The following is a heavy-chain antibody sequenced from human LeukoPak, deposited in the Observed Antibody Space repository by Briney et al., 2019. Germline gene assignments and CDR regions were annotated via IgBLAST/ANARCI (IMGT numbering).Heavy chain of an antibody. J-gene: IGHJ5*02. V-gene: IGHV3-9*01. CDR2: ISWNSGSI. CDR3: AKSGFDP. Sequence: GRSLRLSCAASGFTFDDYAMHWVRQVPGKGLEWVSGISWNSGSIGYADSVKGRFTISRDNAKNSLYLQMNSLRAEDTALYYCAKSGFDPWGQGTLVTVSS. CDR1: GFTFDDYA.